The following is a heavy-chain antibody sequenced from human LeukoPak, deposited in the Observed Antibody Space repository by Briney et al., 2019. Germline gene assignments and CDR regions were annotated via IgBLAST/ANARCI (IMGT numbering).Heavy chain of an antibody. V-gene: IGHV3-53*01. CDR1: GFPVSSNY. D-gene: IGHD5-18*01. CDR3: ARDLGYSYGIY. CDR2: IYSGGST. Sequence: PGGSLSLSCAASGFPVSSNYMSRVRQAPGKGLEWVSVIYSGGSTYYADSVKGRFTISRDNSKNTLYLQMNSLRAEDTAVYYCARDLGYSYGIYWGQGTLVTVSS. J-gene: IGHJ4*02.